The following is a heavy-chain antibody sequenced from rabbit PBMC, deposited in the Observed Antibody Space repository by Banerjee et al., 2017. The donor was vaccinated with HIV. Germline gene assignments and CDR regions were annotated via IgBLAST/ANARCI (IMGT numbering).Heavy chain of an antibody. CDR1: GFDFSSYY. D-gene: IGHD4-1*01. Sequence: QEQLKETGGGLVQPGGSLTLSCKASGFDFSSYYMSWVRQAPGKGLEWIGIIWSGGSTDYASWVNGRFTISSDNAQNTVDLQMNSLTAADTATYFCARGSGWNAYGLWGPGTLVTVS. V-gene: IGHV1S33*01. J-gene: IGHJ4*01. CDR3: ARGSGWNAYGL. CDR2: IWSGGST.